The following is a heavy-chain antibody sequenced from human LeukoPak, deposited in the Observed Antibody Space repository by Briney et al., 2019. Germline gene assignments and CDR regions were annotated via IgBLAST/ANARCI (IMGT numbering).Heavy chain of an antibody. CDR2: ISGDGVDT. J-gene: IGHJ4*02. CDR3: AREEPRGSNDY. D-gene: IGHD1-14*01. CDR1: GFIFSNYP. V-gene: IGHV3-64*01. Sequence: GGSLRLSCAASGFIFSNYPMHWVRQAPGKTPEYVSAISGDGVDTYYATSLRGRITISRDNSKNTLYLQVGSLRGEDMGVYYCAREEPRGSNDYWGQGTLVTVSS.